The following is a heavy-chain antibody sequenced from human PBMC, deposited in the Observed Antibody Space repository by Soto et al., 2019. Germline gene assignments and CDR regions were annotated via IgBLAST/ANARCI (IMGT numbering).Heavy chain of an antibody. CDR3: AEGGYSYAFDI. J-gene: IGHJ3*02. V-gene: IGHV1-69*12. Sequence: QVQLVQSGAEVKKPGSSVKVSCKASGGTFSSYAISWVRQSPGQGLEWMGGLIPIFGTAHYAQKFNARVTITADESTSTAYVELSSLRSEDTAVYFCAEGGYSYAFDIWGQGTMVTVSS. CDR1: GGTFSSYA. D-gene: IGHD5-18*01. CDR2: LIPIFGTA.